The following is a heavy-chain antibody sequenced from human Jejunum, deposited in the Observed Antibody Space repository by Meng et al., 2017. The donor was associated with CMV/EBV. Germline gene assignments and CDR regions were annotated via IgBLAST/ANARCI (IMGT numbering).Heavy chain of an antibody. V-gene: IGHV7-4-1*02. D-gene: IGHD6-19*01. CDR1: GYTFTISA. J-gene: IGHJ4*02. Sequence: QVQLVQSWSELKKPGASVKVSCKASGYTFTISAMNWVRQAPGQGLERMGWINTSAGNPTYAQGFTGRFVFSLDTSVSTAYLQISSLKAEDTAVYYCARDKIAVAGITGDYWGQGTLVTVSS. CDR2: INTSAGNP. CDR3: ARDKIAVAGITGDY.